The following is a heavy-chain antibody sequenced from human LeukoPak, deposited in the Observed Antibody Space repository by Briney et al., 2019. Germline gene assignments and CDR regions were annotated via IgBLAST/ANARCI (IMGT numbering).Heavy chain of an antibody. J-gene: IGHJ4*02. CDR2: ISGSGGST. Sequence: GGSLRLSCAASGFTFSSYAMSWVRQAPGKGLEWVSAISGSGGSTYYADSVKGRFTISRDNSKNTLYLQMNSLRAEDTAVYYCAKDPGYYYDSSGYSYFDYWGQGTLVTVSS. CDR3: AKDPGYYYDSSGYSYFDY. CDR1: GFTFSSYA. D-gene: IGHD3-22*01. V-gene: IGHV3-23*01.